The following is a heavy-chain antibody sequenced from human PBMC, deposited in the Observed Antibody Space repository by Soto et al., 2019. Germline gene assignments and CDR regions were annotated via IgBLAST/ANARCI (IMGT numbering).Heavy chain of an antibody. CDR2: ISYDGSNK. Sequence: QVQLVESGGGVVQPGRSLRLSCAASGFTFSSYGMHWVRQAPGKGLEWVAVISYDGSNKYYADSVKGRFTISRDNSKNTLYLQMNSLRAEDTAVYYCAKTRRIAARPDYYYYYGMDGWGQGTTVTVSS. J-gene: IGHJ6*02. D-gene: IGHD6-6*01. CDR1: GFTFSSYG. V-gene: IGHV3-30*18. CDR3: AKTRRIAARPDYYYYYGMDG.